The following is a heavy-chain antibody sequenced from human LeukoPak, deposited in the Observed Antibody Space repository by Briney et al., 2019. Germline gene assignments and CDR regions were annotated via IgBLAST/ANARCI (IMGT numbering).Heavy chain of an antibody. CDR1: GGSISSSSYY. D-gene: IGHD2-2*02. J-gene: IGHJ6*04. Sequence: SETLSLTCTVSGGSISSSSYYWSWIRQPAGKGLEWIGRIYTSGSTNYNPSLKSRVTISVDTSKNQFSLKLSSVTAADTAVYYCARERRRVVVVPAAIVDVWGKGTTVTVSS. V-gene: IGHV4-61*02. CDR3: ARERRRVVVVPAAIVDV. CDR2: IYTSGST.